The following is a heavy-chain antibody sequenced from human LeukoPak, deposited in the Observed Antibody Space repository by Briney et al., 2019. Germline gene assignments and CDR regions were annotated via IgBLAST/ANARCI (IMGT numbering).Heavy chain of an antibody. D-gene: IGHD1-26*01. J-gene: IGHJ5*02. CDR2: IIPILGIA. CDR1: GGTFSSYA. CDR3: ARDLLRWGFDP. V-gene: IGHV1-69*04. Sequence: ASVKVSCKASGGTFSSYAISRVRQAPGQGLEWMGRIIPILGIANYAQKFQGRVTITADKSTSTAYMELSSLRSEDTAVYYCARDLLRWGFDPWGQGTLVTVSS.